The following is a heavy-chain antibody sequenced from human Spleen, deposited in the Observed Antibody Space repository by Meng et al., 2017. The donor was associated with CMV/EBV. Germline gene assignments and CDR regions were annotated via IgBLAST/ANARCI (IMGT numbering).Heavy chain of an antibody. V-gene: IGHV3-74*01. D-gene: IGHD5-18*01. CDR1: GFNFSSYT. CDR2: INSDGSST. CDR3: ARGMVGYNYGRPFYYFDY. Sequence: GGSVRLSCAASGFNFSSYTMNWVRQAPGKGLVWVSRINSDGSSTSYADSVKGRFTISRDNAKNTLYLQMKSLRAEDTAVYYCARGMVGYNYGRPFYYFDYWGQGTLVTVSS. J-gene: IGHJ4*02.